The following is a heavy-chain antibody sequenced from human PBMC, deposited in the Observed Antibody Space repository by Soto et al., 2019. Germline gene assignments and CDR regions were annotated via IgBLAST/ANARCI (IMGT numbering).Heavy chain of an antibody. D-gene: IGHD6-6*01. CDR2: ISGSGGST. CDR1: GFTFSSYA. CDR3: AKDRTFDSSSPQGYFDY. J-gene: IGHJ4*02. V-gene: IGHV3-23*01. Sequence: GGSLRLSCAASGFTFSSYAMSWVRQAPGKGLEWVSAISGSGGSTYYADSVKGRFTISRDNSKNTLYLQMNSLRAEDTAVYYCAKDRTFDSSSPQGYFDYWGQGTLVTVSS.